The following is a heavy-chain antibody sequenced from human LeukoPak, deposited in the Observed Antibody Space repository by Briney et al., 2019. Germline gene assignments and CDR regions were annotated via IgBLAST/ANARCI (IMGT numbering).Heavy chain of an antibody. CDR2: TYYRYTWYN. CDR3: AGEETSGSSQIDC. J-gene: IGHJ4*02. Sequence: SQTLSLTCAISGDSVSSNFVAWNWIRQSPSRGLEWLGRTYYRYTWYNDYAESVKSRLTTHPDESKNHFCLQRKSVTPGDTAVLYCAGEETSGSSQIDCWGQGTLVTFSP. D-gene: IGHD1-26*01. V-gene: IGHV6-1*01. CDR1: GDSVSSNFVA.